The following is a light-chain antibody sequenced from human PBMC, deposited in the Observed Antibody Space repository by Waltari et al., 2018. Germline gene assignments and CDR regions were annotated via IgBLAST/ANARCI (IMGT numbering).Light chain of an antibody. J-gene: IGKJ1*01. Sequence: EIVFTQSPGTMSLSPGESPTLSCRTSQSVTRALAWYQQNPGQAPRRLIYGASNSASGIPDRFRGSGSGTDFSLTISSLEPEDFAVYYCQHYLRLPVTFGQGTKVEVK. CDR3: QHYLRLPVT. CDR1: QSVTRA. CDR2: GAS. V-gene: IGKV3-20*01.